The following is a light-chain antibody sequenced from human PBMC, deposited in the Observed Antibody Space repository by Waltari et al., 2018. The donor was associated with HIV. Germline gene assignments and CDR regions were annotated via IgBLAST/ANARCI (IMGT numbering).Light chain of an antibody. CDR2: KNN. V-gene: IGLV1-47*01. Sequence: QSVLTQSPSASGTPGQRVTISCSGSVSHIGSNYVNWYQHLPGTAPRLLIYKNNPRPSGVPERLSGSRAATSACRVIGALQSEDEADYYCAAWDDGLRGVAFGGGTKLTVL. CDR3: AAWDDGLRGVA. J-gene: IGLJ2*01. CDR1: VSHIGSNY.